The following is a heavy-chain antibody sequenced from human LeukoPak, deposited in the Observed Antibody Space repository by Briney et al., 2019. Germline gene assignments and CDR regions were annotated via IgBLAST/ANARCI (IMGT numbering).Heavy chain of an antibody. D-gene: IGHD3-10*01. V-gene: IGHV4-34*01. CDR3: ARRPHSYYYGSGSYYYFDY. CDR1: GGSFSGYY. CDR2: INHSGST. J-gene: IGHJ4*02. Sequence: PSETLSLTCAVYGGSFSGYYWSWLRQPPGKGLEWIGEINHSGSTNYNPSLKSRVTISVDTSKNQFSLKLSSVTAADTAVYYCARRPHSYYYGSGSYYYFDYWGQGTLVTVSS.